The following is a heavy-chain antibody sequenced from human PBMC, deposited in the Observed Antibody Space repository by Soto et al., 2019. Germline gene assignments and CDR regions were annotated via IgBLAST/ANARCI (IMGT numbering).Heavy chain of an antibody. V-gene: IGHV1-18*01. J-gene: IGHJ6*02. Sequence: QVQLVQSGAEVKKPGASVKVSCKASGYTFTSYGISWVRQAPGQGLEWMGWISAYNGNTNYAQKLQGRVTMTTDTSTSTADMELRSLRSDDTAVYYCARVAPRSWPGGYYYGMDVGGQGTTVTVSS. CDR3: ARVAPRSWPGGYYYGMDV. CDR1: GYTFTSYG. D-gene: IGHD3-10*01. CDR2: ISAYNGNT.